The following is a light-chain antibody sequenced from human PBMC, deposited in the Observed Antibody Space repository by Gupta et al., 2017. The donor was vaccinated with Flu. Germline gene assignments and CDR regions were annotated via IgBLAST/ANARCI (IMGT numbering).Light chain of an antibody. J-gene: IGLJ2*01. CDR1: SSDIGAYNY. Sequence: QSALTQPASVSGSPGQSITISCTGTSSDIGAYNYVSWYQQYPGKVPKLLIYEVSYRPSGISDRFSGSKSGNTASLTISGLQADDEADYYCGSYTGSVTVFGGGTKVTVL. CDR2: EVS. CDR3: GSYTGSVTV. V-gene: IGLV2-14*01.